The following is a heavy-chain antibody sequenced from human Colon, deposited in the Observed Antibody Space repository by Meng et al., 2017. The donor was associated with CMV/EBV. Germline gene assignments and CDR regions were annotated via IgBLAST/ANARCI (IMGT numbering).Heavy chain of an antibody. CDR1: GGSISSYY. CDR3: ARAQYTYGYWIFDY. CDR2: IYPSGFP. V-gene: IGHV4-4*07. D-gene: IGHD5-18*01. Sequence: VEVEVSGPRLVKPSETRSLRCGVSGGSISSYYWSWIRQAAGKGLEWIGRIYPSGFPKYKPSLESRVTMSADTSKNQISLKLTSVTAADTAVYYCARAQYTYGYWIFDYWGQGTLVTVSS. J-gene: IGHJ4*02.